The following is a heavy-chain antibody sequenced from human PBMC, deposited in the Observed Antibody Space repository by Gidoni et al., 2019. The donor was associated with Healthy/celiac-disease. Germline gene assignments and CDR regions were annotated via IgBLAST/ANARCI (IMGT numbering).Heavy chain of an antibody. Sequence: EVQLVESGGGFVQPGGSLRLSCAASGFTFSSYWMHWVRQAPGKGLVWVSRINSDGSSTSYADSVKGRFTISRDNAKNTLYLQMNSLRAEDTAVYYCARVGQRYCSSTSCYGGLWDFDYWGQGTLVTASS. CDR2: INSDGSST. J-gene: IGHJ4*02. V-gene: IGHV3-74*01. CDR1: GFTFSSYW. D-gene: IGHD2-2*01. CDR3: ARVGQRYCSSTSCYGGLWDFDY.